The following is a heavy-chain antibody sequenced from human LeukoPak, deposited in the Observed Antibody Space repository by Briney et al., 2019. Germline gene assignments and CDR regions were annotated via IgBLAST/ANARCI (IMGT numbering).Heavy chain of an antibody. Sequence: PSETLSLTCTVSTGSISTYYWRWVRQPPGKGLEWIGYIYHGGTTTYNPSFKRRVTISVDSSKNHFSLTLTSLTAADTALYYCARHGGTLDYFDSWGPGSLVTVSS. D-gene: IGHD1-26*01. CDR1: TGSISTYY. CDR3: ARHGGTLDYFDS. J-gene: IGHJ4*02. CDR2: IYHGGTT. V-gene: IGHV4-59*08.